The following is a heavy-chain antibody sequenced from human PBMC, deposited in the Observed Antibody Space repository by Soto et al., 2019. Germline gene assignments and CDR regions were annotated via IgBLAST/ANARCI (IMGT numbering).Heavy chain of an antibody. J-gene: IGHJ5*02. CDR1: GGSISSSD. Sequence: PSETLSLTCTVSGGSISSSDCTWTCQPPGKGLEWIGYIYYSGSTYYNPSLKSRVTISVDTSKNQFSLKLSSVTAADTAVYYCARERPDGSRLDPWGQGTLVTVSS. D-gene: IGHD6-13*01. CDR2: IYYSGST. CDR3: ARERPDGSRLDP. V-gene: IGHV4-30-4*08.